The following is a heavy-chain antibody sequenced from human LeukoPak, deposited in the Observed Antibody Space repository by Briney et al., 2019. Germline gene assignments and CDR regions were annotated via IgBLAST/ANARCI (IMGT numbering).Heavy chain of an antibody. D-gene: IGHD3-10*01. Sequence: GGSLRLSCAASGFTFSDYYMSWIRQAPGKGLEWDSYISSSGSTIYYADSVKGRFTISRDNAKNSLYLQMNSLRAKDTAVYYCARDRNGVLLWFGELLNYWGQGTLVTVSS. CDR2: ISSSGSTI. V-gene: IGHV3-11*04. J-gene: IGHJ4*02. CDR3: ARDRNGVLLWFGELLNY. CDR1: GFTFSDYY.